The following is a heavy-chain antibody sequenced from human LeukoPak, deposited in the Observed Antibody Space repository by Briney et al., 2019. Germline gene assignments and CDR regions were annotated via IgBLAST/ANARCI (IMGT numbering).Heavy chain of an antibody. D-gene: IGHD3-3*01. CDR2: IYTSGST. J-gene: IGHJ4*02. Sequence: SETLSLTCTVSGGSISSGSYYWSWIRQPAGKGLEWIGRIYTSGSTNYNPSLKSRVTISVDTSKNQFSLKLSSVTAADTAVYYCARAPDYDFWSGSQSYYFDYWGQGTLVTVSS. V-gene: IGHV4-61*02. CDR1: GGSISSGSYY. CDR3: ARAPDYDFWSGSQSYYFDY.